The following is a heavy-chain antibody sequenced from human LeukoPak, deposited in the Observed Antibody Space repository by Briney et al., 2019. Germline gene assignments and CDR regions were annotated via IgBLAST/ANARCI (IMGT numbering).Heavy chain of an antibody. CDR2: INSDGSST. Sequence: GGSLRLSCAASGFTFSSYWMHWVRQAPGKGLVWVSRINSDGSSTSYADSVKGRFTISRDNAKNSLYLQMNSLRAEDTAVYYCASGPYADWDLFDYWGQGTLVTVSS. D-gene: IGHD3-9*01. CDR1: GFTFSSYW. J-gene: IGHJ4*02. V-gene: IGHV3-74*01. CDR3: ASGPYADWDLFDY.